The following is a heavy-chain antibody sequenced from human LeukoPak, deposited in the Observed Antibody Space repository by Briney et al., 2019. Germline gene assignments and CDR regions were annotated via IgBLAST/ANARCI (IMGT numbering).Heavy chain of an antibody. D-gene: IGHD1-26*01. CDR3: AKDRSIGTYYTFDS. Sequence: GGSLRLSCEASGFTFSTFAMIWVRQPPGKGLEWVSSIFPSGGEIHYADSVRGRFTISRDNSKSTLSLQMSSLTAKDTAVYYCAKDRSIGTYYTFDSWGQGTLVTVSS. CDR2: IFPSGGEI. V-gene: IGHV3-23*01. CDR1: GFTFSTFA. J-gene: IGHJ4*02.